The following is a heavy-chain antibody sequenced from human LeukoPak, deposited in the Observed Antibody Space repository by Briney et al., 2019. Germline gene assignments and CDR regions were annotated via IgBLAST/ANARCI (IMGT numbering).Heavy chain of an antibody. CDR1: GGSFGGYS. V-gene: IGHV4-34*01. J-gene: IGHJ6*03. D-gene: IGHD5-18*01. Sequence: PSETLSLTCAVYGGSFGGYSWSWIRQPPGKGLEWIGEINHSGSTNYNPSLKSRVTISVDTSKNQFSLKLSSVTAADTAVYYCARGRRDTARAYYMDVWGKGTTVTVSS. CDR3: ARGRRDTARAYYMDV. CDR2: INHSGST.